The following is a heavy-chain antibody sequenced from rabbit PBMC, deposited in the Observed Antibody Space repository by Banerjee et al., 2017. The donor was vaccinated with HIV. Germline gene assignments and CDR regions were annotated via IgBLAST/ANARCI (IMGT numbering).Heavy chain of an antibody. CDR2: INTSSGNT. V-gene: IGHV1S43*01. CDR1: GFSFSHKCV. CDR3: GRDRDGDAGYGSLAL. D-gene: IGHD6-1*01. J-gene: IGHJ3*01. Sequence: QEQLAASGGDLVKPEGSLTLTCTASGFSFSHKCVICWVRQAPGKGLEWIACINTSSGNTGYASWAKGRFTISRSTSLNTVDLRMTSLTAADTATYFCGRDRDGDAGYGSLALWGQGTLVTVS.